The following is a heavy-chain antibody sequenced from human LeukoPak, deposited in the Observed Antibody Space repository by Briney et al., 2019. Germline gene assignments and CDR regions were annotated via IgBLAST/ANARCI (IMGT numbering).Heavy chain of an antibody. D-gene: IGHD1-26*01. CDR1: GFTFSSYA. J-gene: IGHJ3*02. V-gene: IGHV3-23*01. CDR2: ITSGGST. Sequence: GGSLRLSCAASGFTFSSYAISWVRQAPGKGLEWVSAITSGGSTFYADSVKGRFTISRDNSKNTLSLQMNSLRAEDTAVYYCARESIVGLTPFLQIWGQGTMVTVSS. CDR3: ARESIVGLTPFLQI.